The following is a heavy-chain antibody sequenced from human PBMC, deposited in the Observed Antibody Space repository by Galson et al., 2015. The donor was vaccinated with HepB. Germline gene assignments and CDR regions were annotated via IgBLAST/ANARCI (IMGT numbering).Heavy chain of an antibody. V-gene: IGHV4-61*02. CDR3: ARHGQPERDCSGGSCYSFYYYYGMDV. J-gene: IGHJ6*02. CDR1: GGSISSGSYY. CDR2: IYTSGST. D-gene: IGHD2-15*01. Sequence: TLSLTCTVSGGSISSGSYYWSWIRQPAGKGLEWIGRIYTSGSTNYNPSLKSRVTMSVDTSKNQFSLKLSSVTAADTAVYYCARHGQPERDCSGGSCYSFYYYYGMDVWGQGTTVTVSS.